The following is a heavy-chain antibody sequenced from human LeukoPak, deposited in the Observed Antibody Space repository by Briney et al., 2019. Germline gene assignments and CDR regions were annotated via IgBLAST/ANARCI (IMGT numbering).Heavy chain of an antibody. Sequence: GGSLRLSCASFGFTFINYAMSWVRQAPGKGLEWFSPISKSSDATYYAPSVKGRFTISRDNSKNTLYLQMNSLRAEDTAVYYCARLRYSSSWARNDHFDYWGQGTLVTVSS. J-gene: IGHJ4*02. CDR1: GFTFINYA. D-gene: IGHD6-13*01. V-gene: IGHV3-23*01. CDR3: ARLRYSSSWARNDHFDY. CDR2: ISKSSDAT.